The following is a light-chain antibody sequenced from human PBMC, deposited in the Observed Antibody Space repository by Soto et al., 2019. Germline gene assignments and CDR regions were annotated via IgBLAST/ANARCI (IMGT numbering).Light chain of an antibody. J-gene: IGKJ4*01. Sequence: DIVLTQSPGTLSLSPGERATLSCRASQSVDRSLAWFQQKPGQAPRLLIYDASNRATGIPARFSGSGSGTDFPRTISSLESEDFAVYYCQQRGSWPELTFGGGTKVEI. CDR1: QSVDRS. CDR2: DAS. CDR3: QQRGSWPELT. V-gene: IGKV3-11*01.